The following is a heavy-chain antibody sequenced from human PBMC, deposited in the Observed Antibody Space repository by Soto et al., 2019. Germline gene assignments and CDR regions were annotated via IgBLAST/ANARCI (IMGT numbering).Heavy chain of an antibody. CDR1: GVSIISYH. D-gene: IGHD3-16*02. CDR3: AKRGGYDYVWKSYRPDY. J-gene: IGHJ4*02. Sequence: SEPLSLTCPFSGVSIISYHWGWIRQPPGKGLEWIGYIYYSGSTNYNPSLKSRVTISVDTSKNQFSLKLSSVTAADTAVYYCAKRGGYDYVWKSYRPDYWGQGTLVTVSS. V-gene: IGHV4-59*01. CDR2: IYYSGST.